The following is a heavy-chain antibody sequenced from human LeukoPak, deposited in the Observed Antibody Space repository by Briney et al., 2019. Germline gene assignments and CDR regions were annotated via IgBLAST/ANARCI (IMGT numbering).Heavy chain of an antibody. CDR1: GYSFTSYW. Sequence: GESLKISCKGSGYSFTSYWIGWVRQMPGKGLEWMNIIFPGDSDTRYSPSFQGQVTISADKSTSTAYLQWSSLRASDTAMYYCARGLAANDAFDIWGQGTMVTVSS. V-gene: IGHV5-51*01. CDR3: ARGLAANDAFDI. CDR2: IFPGDSDT. J-gene: IGHJ3*02. D-gene: IGHD6-19*01.